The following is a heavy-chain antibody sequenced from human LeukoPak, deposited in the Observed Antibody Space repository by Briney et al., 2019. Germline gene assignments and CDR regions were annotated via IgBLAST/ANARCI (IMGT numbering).Heavy chain of an antibody. CDR2: IKKDGSEK. Sequence: GGSLRLSCAASGFTSSNYWMSWVRQTPGKGLEWVANIKKDGSEKYYVDSVKGRFTISRDNAKNSVYLQMNSLRAEDTAVYYCAKLSTAVAGQDRWGQGTLVTVSS. CDR3: AKLSTAVAGQDR. D-gene: IGHD6-19*01. J-gene: IGHJ5*02. CDR1: GFTSSNYW. V-gene: IGHV3-7*01.